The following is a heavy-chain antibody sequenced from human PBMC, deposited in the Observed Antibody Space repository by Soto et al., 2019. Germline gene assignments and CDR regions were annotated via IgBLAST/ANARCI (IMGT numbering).Heavy chain of an antibody. CDR2: IYYSGNT. Sequence: SETLSLTCTISGGSISSYYWSWIRQSPGKGLEWIGYIYYSGNTNYNPSLKSRVTISVDTSKKQFSLRLSSVTAADTAVYYCASLKPSSGPSLLAYWGQGSLVPVSS. J-gene: IGHJ1*01. V-gene: IGHV4-59*08. D-gene: IGHD6-19*01. CDR3: ASLKPSSGPSLLAY. CDR1: GGSISSYY.